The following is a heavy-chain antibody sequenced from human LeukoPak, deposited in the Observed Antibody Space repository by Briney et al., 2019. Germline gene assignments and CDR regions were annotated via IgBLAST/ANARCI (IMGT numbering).Heavy chain of an antibody. CDR3: ARLTTVVRGGGYFED. J-gene: IGHJ1*01. V-gene: IGHV1-46*01. CDR2: MDPSDGSK. Sequence: GASVKVSCKASGNTFTSYSVHWVRQAPGQGLEWMAIMDPSDGSKTYAQKFQGRVTTTRDTSTSTVYMELRSLTSEDTAVYYCARLTTVVRGGGYFEDWGQGTLATVPS. D-gene: IGHD2-21*01. CDR1: GNTFTSYS.